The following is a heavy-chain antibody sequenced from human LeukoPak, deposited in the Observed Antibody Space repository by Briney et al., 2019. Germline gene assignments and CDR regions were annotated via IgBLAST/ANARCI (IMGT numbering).Heavy chain of an antibody. CDR2: IYSSGST. J-gene: IGHJ4*02. CDR1: GFTFSSNY. Sequence: GGSLRLSCAASGFTFSSNYMSWVRQAPGKGLEWVSVIYSSGSTYSADSVKGRFTISRHNAKNTLYLQMNSLRAEDTAVYYCARGADDHSPYDYWGEGTLVTVSS. V-gene: IGHV3-53*04. D-gene: IGHD2-15*01. CDR3: ARGADDHSPYDY.